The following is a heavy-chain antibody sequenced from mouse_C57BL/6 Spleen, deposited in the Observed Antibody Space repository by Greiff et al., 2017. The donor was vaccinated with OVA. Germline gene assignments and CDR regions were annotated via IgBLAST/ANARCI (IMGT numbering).Heavy chain of an antibody. V-gene: IGHV1-81*01. D-gene: IGHD2-4*01. CDR1: GYTFTSYG. J-gene: IGHJ3*01. CDR3: ASDYEFAY. CDR2: IYPRRGNT. Sequence: QVQLQQSGAELARPGASVKLSCKASGYTFTSYGISWVKQRTGQGLEWIGEIYPRRGNTYYNEKFKGKATLTADKSSSTAYMELRSLTSEDSAVYFCASDYEFAYWGQGTLVTVSA.